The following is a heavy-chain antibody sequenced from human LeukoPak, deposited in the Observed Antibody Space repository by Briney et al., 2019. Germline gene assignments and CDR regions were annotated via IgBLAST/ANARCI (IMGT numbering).Heavy chain of an antibody. CDR2: IYHSGST. Sequence: PSETLSLTCGVSGYSISSGYYWGWIRQPPGKGLEWIGSIYHSGSTYYNPSLKSRVTISVDTSKNQFSLKLSSVTAADTAVYYCARRIYCSSTSCYTDYWGQGTLVTVSS. V-gene: IGHV4-38-2*01. D-gene: IGHD2-2*02. CDR3: ARRIYCSSTSCYTDY. J-gene: IGHJ4*02. CDR1: GYSISSGYY.